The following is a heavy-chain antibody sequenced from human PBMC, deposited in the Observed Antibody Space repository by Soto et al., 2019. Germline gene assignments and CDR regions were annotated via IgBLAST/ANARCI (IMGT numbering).Heavy chain of an antibody. Sequence: QVQLVQSGAEVKKPGSSVKVSCKASGGTFSSYAISWVRQAPGQGLEWMGGIIPIFGTANYAQKFQVRVTITGDEDRSTAYMELSSLRTEGTAVYYCGRGGHDSSGYYLGRFQHWGQGNLVTVSS. V-gene: IGHV1-69*01. CDR1: GGTFSSYA. CDR3: GRGGHDSSGYYLGRFQH. D-gene: IGHD3-22*01. CDR2: IIPIFGTA. J-gene: IGHJ1*01.